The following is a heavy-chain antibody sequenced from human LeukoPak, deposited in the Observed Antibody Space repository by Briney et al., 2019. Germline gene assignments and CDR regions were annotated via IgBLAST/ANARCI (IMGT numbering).Heavy chain of an antibody. CDR3: AREGSSGWYWSWFDP. D-gene: IGHD6-19*01. Sequence: ASVTVSCKASGGTFSSYAISWVRQAPGQGLEWMGGIIPIFGTASYAQKFQGRVTITADESTSTAYMELSSLRSEDTAVYYCAREGSSGWYWSWFDPWGQGTLVTVSS. V-gene: IGHV1-69*13. CDR1: GGTFSSYA. CDR2: IIPIFGTA. J-gene: IGHJ5*02.